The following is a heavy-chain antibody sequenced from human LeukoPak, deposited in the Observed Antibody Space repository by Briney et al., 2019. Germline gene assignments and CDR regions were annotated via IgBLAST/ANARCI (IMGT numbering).Heavy chain of an antibody. D-gene: IGHD6-19*01. V-gene: IGHV3-48*03. CDR3: ARDQWLAYYYHGMDV. CDR1: GFTFSSYA. J-gene: IGHJ6*02. CDR2: ITNNGTTI. Sequence: GGSLRLSRAASGFTFSSYAMNWVRQAPGKGLEWVSYITNNGTTIYYADSVKGRFTISRDNAENSLYLQMNSLRAEDTAIYYCARDQWLAYYYHGMDVWGQGTTVTVSS.